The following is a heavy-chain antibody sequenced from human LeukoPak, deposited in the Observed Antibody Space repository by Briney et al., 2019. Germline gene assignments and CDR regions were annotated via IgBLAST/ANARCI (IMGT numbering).Heavy chain of an antibody. V-gene: IGHV4-39*07. J-gene: IGHJ4*02. CDR1: GDSISNGDYY. CDR3: ARAGERYCSGGSCYSPYFDY. CDR2: IYYSGST. D-gene: IGHD2-15*01. Sequence: PSETLSLTCTISGDSISNGDYYWGWIRQPPGKGLEWIGSIYYSGSTYYNPSLKSRVTISVDTSKNQFSLKLSSVTAADTAVYYCARAGERYCSGGSCYSPYFDYWGQGTLVTVSS.